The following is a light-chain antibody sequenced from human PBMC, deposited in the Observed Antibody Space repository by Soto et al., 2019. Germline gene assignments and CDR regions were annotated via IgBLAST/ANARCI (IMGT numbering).Light chain of an antibody. V-gene: IGKV3-20*01. CDR3: QQYGSSLFT. Sequence: VMTQSPGTLSVSLGESATLSCRASQSVDGYLAWYQQKPGQAPRLLIYGASSRATGIPDRFSGSGSGTDFTLTISRLEPEDFAVYYCQQYGSSLFTFGPGTKVDI. J-gene: IGKJ3*01. CDR2: GAS. CDR1: QSVDGY.